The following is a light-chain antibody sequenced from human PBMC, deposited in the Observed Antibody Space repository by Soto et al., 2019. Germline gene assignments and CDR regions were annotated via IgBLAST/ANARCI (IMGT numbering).Light chain of an antibody. Sequence: DIQMTQSPSTLSASVGDRVTITCRASQSISSWLAWYQQKPGKAPKLLIYKASSLESGVPSRFSGSGSGTEFTFTISSMQPDDFATYSCQQYNSLYTCGQGTKLEIK. V-gene: IGKV1-5*03. J-gene: IGKJ2*01. CDR3: QQYNSLYT. CDR1: QSISSW. CDR2: KAS.